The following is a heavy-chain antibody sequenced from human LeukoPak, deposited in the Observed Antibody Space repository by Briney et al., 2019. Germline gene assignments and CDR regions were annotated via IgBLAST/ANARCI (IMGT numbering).Heavy chain of an antibody. Sequence: GGSLRLSCAASGFTFSNYAMTWVRQAPGKGLEWVSAISGSGGSTDYADSVKGRFTISRDNSKNTLYLQMNSLRAEDTAVYYCAKGKSYPYYYDSSGYYTLFDYWGQGTLVTVSS. J-gene: IGHJ4*02. D-gene: IGHD3-22*01. V-gene: IGHV3-23*01. CDR2: ISGSGGST. CDR3: AKGKSYPYYYDSSGYYTLFDY. CDR1: GFTFSNYA.